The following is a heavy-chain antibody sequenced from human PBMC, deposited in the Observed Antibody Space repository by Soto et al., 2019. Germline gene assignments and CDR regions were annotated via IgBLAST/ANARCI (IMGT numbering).Heavy chain of an antibody. CDR2: ISAYNGNT. J-gene: IGHJ6*04. CDR1: GYTFTSCG. CDR3: ARQGDIVLMVYALSAGSPRDYSYGMDV. Sequence: ASVKVSCKASGYTFTSCGVSWGRQAPGQGLEWMGWISAYNGNTNYAQKLQGRVTMTTDTSTSTAYMELRSLRYNATAVYYCARQGDIVLMVYALSAGSPRDYSYGMDVWAEGTTVTVSS. D-gene: IGHD2-8*01. V-gene: IGHV1-18*01.